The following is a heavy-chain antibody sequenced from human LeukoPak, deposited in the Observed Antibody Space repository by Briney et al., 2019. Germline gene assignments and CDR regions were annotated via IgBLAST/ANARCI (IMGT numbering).Heavy chain of an antibody. CDR2: ISSSGSTI. CDR3: ARDCSTSCYLHFDY. CDR1: GFTFSSYS. D-gene: IGHD2-2*01. V-gene: IGHV3-48*01. J-gene: IGHJ4*02. Sequence: PGGSLRLSCAASGFTFSSYSMNWIRHAPGKGLEWVSYISSSGSTIYYADSVKGRFTISRDNAKNSLYLQMSSLRVEDTAVYYCARDCSTSCYLHFDYWGQGTLVTVSS.